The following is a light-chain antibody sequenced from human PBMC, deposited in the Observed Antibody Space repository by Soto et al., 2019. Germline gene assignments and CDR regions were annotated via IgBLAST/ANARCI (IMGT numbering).Light chain of an antibody. CDR2: TVS. Sequence: DIVMTQTPLSLTVTPGEPASISCRSSQSFLDSDDGNTYLDWYLQKPGQSPQLLIYTVSYRASGVPDRFSGSGSGTDFTLKISRVEAEDVGVYYCMQRIEFPLTFGGGTKVDIK. J-gene: IGKJ4*01. CDR1: QSFLDSDDGNTY. CDR3: MQRIEFPLT. V-gene: IGKV2-40*01.